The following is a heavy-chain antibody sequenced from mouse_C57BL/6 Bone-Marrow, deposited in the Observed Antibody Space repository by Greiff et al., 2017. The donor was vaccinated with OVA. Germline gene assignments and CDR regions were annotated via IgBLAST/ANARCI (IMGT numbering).Heavy chain of an antibody. CDR3: ARQLRRSWFAY. CDR2: IHPNSGST. D-gene: IGHD3-2*02. CDR1: GYTFTSYW. Sequence: QVHVKQPGAELVKPGASVKLSCKASGYTFTSYWMHWVKQRPGQGLEWIGMIHPNSGSTNYNEKFKSKATLTVDKSSSTAYMQLSSLTSEDSAVYYCARQLRRSWFAYWGQGTLVTVSA. J-gene: IGHJ3*01. V-gene: IGHV1-64*01.